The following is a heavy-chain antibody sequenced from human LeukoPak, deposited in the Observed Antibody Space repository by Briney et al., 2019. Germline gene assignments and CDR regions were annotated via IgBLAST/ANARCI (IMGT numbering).Heavy chain of an antibody. D-gene: IGHD3-22*01. CDR3: ARGGGYYYYDSSGYYSY. CDR2: INHSGST. Sequence: SETLSLTCAVYGGSFSGYYWSWIRQPPGKGLEWIGEINHSGSTNYNPSLKSRVTISVDTSKNQFSLKLSSVTAADTAVYYCARGGGYYYYDSSGYYSYWGQGTLVTVSS. CDR1: GGSFSGYY. V-gene: IGHV4-34*01. J-gene: IGHJ4*02.